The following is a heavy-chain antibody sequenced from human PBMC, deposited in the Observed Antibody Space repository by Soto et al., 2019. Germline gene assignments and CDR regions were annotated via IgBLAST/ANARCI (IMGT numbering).Heavy chain of an antibody. CDR1: GGTFSSYA. Sequence: QVRLVQSGAEVKKPGSSVKVSCKASGGTFSSYAISWVRQAPGQGLEWMGGIIPIFGTANYAQKFQGRVTITADESTSTAYMELSSLRSEDTAVYYCASEIYGGKPAAFDIWGQGTMVTVSS. CDR3: ASEIYGGKPAAFDI. J-gene: IGHJ3*02. CDR2: IIPIFGTA. D-gene: IGHD4-17*01. V-gene: IGHV1-69*01.